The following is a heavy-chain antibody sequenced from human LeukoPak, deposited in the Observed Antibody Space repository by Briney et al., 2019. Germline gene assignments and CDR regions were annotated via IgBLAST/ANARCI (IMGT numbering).Heavy chain of an antibody. J-gene: IGHJ5*02. CDR3: ARLSVPLWLAVAQIDDP. CDR1: GGSINGSGFF. D-gene: IGHD6-19*01. Sequence: PSETLSLTCSVSGGSINGSGFFWGWIRQPPGKGLEWIGNIYNSGTTYCNPSLKSRVTISVDTSKNYFSLRLNSVTAADTAVYYCARLSVPLWLAVAQIDDPWGQGTLVTVSS. V-gene: IGHV4-39*02. CDR2: IYNSGTT.